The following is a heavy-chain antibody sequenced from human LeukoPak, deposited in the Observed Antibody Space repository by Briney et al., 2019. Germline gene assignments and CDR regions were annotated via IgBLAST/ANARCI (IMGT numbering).Heavy chain of an antibody. Sequence: PGGSLRLSCAASGFTFRDYWMSWVRQVPGKGLEWVADIKKDGSEENEVDSVRGRFTISRDNAKNSLYLEINSLRAEDTAVYYCAKGPAYGARCDYLDYWGQGTLVTVSS. CDR3: AKGPAYGARCDYLDY. J-gene: IGHJ4*02. CDR1: GFTFRDYW. CDR2: IKKDGSEE. D-gene: IGHD4/OR15-4a*01. V-gene: IGHV3-7*01.